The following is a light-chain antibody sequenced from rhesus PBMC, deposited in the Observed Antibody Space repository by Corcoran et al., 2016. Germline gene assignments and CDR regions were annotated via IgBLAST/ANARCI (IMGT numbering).Light chain of an antibody. V-gene: IGKV1-25*01. CDR3: QHYYSTPFT. CDR2: EAS. CDR1: QGITND. J-gene: IGKJ3*01. Sequence: DIQMTQSPSSLSASVGDRVTITCRASQGITNDLAWYQQKPGETPKLLIYEASSLQSGIPSRFSGSGSGTDFTLTSSSLQPEDCAPYYCQHYYSTPFTFGPGTKLDI.